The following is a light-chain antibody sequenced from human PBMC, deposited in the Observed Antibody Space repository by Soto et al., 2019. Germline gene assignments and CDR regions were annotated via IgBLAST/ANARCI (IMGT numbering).Light chain of an antibody. CDR2: GVT. V-gene: IGLV2-14*01. CDR3: SSHSISGPL. CDR1: SSDVGAYNY. Sequence: QSALTQPASVSGSPGQSIAISCTGTSSDVGAYNYVSWYQQHPGKAPKLLIYGVTNRPSGVSNRFSGSKSGNTASLTMSGLRTEDEADYYCSSHSISGPLFGGGTQLTVL. J-gene: IGLJ3*02.